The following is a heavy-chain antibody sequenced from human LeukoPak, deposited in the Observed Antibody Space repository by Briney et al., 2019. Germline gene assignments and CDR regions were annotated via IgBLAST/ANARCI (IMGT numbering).Heavy chain of an antibody. V-gene: IGHV4-4*02. J-gene: IGHJ4*02. Sequence: SGTLSLTCAVSGGSISSSNWWSWVRQPPGKGLEWIGEIYHSGSTNYNPSLKSRVTISVDTSKNQFSLKLSSVTAADTAVYYCARGLVVVTAIPYYFDYWGQGTLVTVSS. CDR1: GGSISSSNW. CDR2: IYHSGST. D-gene: IGHD2-21*02. CDR3: ARGLVVVTAIPYYFDY.